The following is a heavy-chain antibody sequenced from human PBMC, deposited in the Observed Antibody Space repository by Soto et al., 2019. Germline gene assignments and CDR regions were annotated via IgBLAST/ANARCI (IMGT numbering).Heavy chain of an antibody. CDR3: ARDYFRSYYYYYGMDV. Sequence: GGSLRLSCAASGFTFSSYGMHWVRQAPGKGLEWVAVIWYDGSNKYYADSVKGRFTISRDNSKNTLYLQMNSLSAEDTAVYYCARDYFRSYYYYYGMDVWGQGTTVTVSS. D-gene: IGHD3-10*01. J-gene: IGHJ6*02. CDR1: GFTFSSYG. V-gene: IGHV3-33*01. CDR2: IWYDGSNK.